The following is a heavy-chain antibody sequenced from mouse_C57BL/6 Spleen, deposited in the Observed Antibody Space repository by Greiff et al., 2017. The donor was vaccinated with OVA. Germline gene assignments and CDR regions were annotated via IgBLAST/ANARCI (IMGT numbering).Heavy chain of an antibody. CDR3: ARDGIYDYDDY. Sequence: QVQLQQPGAELVKPGASVKLSCKASGYTFTSYWMQWVKRRPGQGLEWIGEIDPSDSYTNYNQKFKGKATLTVDTSSSTAYMQLSSLTSEDSAVYYCARDGIYDYDDYWGQGTTLTVSS. CDR1: GYTFTSYW. D-gene: IGHD2-4*01. CDR2: IDPSDSYT. V-gene: IGHV1-50*01. J-gene: IGHJ2*01.